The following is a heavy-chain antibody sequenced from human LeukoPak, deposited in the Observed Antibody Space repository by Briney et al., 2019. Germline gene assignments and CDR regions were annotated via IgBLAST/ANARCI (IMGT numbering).Heavy chain of an antibody. CDR3: ARDQHDILTGYSVGG. J-gene: IGHJ4*02. Sequence: ASVKVSCKASGYTFTGYYMHWVRQAPGQGLEWMGWINPNSGGTNYAQKFQGRVTMTRDTSISTAYMELSRLRSDDTAVYYCARDQHDILTGYSVGGWGQGTLVTVSS. CDR1: GYTFTGYY. D-gene: IGHD3-9*01. CDR2: INPNSGGT. V-gene: IGHV1-2*02.